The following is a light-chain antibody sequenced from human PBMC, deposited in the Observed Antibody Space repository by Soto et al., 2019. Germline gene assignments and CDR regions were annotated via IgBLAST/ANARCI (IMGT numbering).Light chain of an antibody. J-gene: IGKJ1*01. CDR2: DAS. CDR1: QSVSSY. V-gene: IGKV3-11*01. Sequence: EIVLTQSPATLSLSPGERATLSCTASQSVSSYLAWYQQKAGQAPRLLIYDASNRATGIPARFSGSGSGTDFTLTISRLKPEDFAVYNCQQRSSWPRTFGLGTKVEI. CDR3: QQRSSWPRT.